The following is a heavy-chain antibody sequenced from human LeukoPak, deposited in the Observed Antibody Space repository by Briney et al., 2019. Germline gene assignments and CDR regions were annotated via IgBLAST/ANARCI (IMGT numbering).Heavy chain of an antibody. CDR3: AKDRRLGDFPYYYYYMDV. CDR2: ISGSGGST. Sequence: PGGSPRLSCAASGFTFSSYAMSWVRQAPGKGLEWVSAISGSGGSTYYADSVKGRFTISRDTSKNKVYLQMNSLRAEDTAVYYCAKDRRLGDFPYYYYYMDVWGKGTTVTVSS. D-gene: IGHD1-26*01. CDR1: GFTFSSYA. J-gene: IGHJ6*03. V-gene: IGHV3-23*01.